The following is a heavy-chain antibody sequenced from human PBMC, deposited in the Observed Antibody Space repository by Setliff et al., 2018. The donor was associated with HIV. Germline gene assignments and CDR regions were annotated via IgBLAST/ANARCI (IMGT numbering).Heavy chain of an antibody. D-gene: IGHD3-22*01. V-gene: IGHV4-4*09. CDR2: IYTSGST. Sequence: SETLSLTCTVSGGSISSYYWSWIRQPPGKGLEWIGYIYTSGSTNYNPSLKSRVTISVNTSKNQFSLKLSSVTAADTAVYYCARGLSFYDPGGFDYWGQGTRVTVSS. J-gene: IGHJ4*02. CDR3: ARGLSFYDPGGFDY. CDR1: GGSISSYY.